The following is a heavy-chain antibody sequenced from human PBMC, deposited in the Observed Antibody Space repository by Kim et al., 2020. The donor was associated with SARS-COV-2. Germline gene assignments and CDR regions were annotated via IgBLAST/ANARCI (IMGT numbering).Heavy chain of an antibody. J-gene: IGHJ4*02. CDR2: TYYRSKWYT. Sequence: SQTLSLTCAISGDSVSSNSAAWNWIRQSPSRGLEWLGRTYYRSKWYTDYAVSVESRITINPDTSKNQFSLQLNSVTPEDTAVYYCARETVITGRGYFDYWGQGPLVTVSS. CDR3: ARETVITGRGYFDY. V-gene: IGHV6-1*01. D-gene: IGHD1-20*01. CDR1: GDSVSSNSAA.